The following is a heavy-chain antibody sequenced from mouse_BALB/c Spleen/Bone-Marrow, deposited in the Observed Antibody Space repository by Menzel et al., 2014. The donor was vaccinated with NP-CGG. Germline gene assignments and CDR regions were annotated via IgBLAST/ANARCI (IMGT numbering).Heavy chain of an antibody. V-gene: IGHV1-12*01. CDR3: ARGQLLAY. CDR2: IYPGNGGT. J-gene: IGHJ3*01. CDR1: GHIFTSYN. D-gene: IGHD3-3*01. Sequence: LQQSGAGLVRSGASVKMSCKASGHIFTSYNIHWVKQTPGQGLEWIGHIYPGNGGTNYNQKFKGKATLTADTSSSTAYMQISSLTSEDSAVYFCARGQLLAYWGQGTLVTVSA.